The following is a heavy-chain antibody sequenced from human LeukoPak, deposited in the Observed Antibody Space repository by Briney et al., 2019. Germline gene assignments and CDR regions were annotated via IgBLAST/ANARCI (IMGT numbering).Heavy chain of an antibody. CDR3: AKDPQRYYPEDNWFDP. J-gene: IGHJ5*02. V-gene: IGHV3-9*01. CDR2: ISWNSGSI. D-gene: IGHD3-10*01. CDR1: GFTFDDYA. Sequence: GGSLRLSCAASGFTFDDYAMHWVRQAPGKGLEWVSGISWNSGSIGYADSVKGRFTISRDNAKNSLYLQMNSLRAEDTALYYCAKDPQRYYPEDNWFDPWGQGTLVTVSS.